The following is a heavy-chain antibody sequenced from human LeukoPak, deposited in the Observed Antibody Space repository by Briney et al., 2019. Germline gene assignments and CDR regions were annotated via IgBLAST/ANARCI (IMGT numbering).Heavy chain of an antibody. D-gene: IGHD6-13*01. J-gene: IGHJ4*02. CDR2: INPNIVGT. Sequence: ASVKVSCKASGYTLTGYYMHWVRQAPGQGLEWIGRINPNIVGTNYAQKFQGRVTMTRDKSISTAYLQLSRLRSDDTAVYYCASGIAAAGTDYFDYWGQGTLVTVAS. CDR1: GYTLTGYY. CDR3: ASGIAAAGTDYFDY. V-gene: IGHV1-2*06.